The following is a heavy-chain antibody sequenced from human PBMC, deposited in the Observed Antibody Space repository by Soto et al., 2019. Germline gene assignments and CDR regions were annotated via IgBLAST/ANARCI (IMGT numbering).Heavy chain of an antibody. D-gene: IGHD7-27*01. J-gene: IGHJ4*02. CDR1: GGSISSYY. Sequence: PSETLSLTCTVSGGSISSYYWSWIRQPPGKGLGWIGYIYYSGSTNYNPSLKSRVTISVDTSKNQFSLKLSSVTAADTAVYYFARVHWGFDYWGQGTLVTVSS. CDR3: ARVHWGFDY. CDR2: IYYSGST. V-gene: IGHV4-59*01.